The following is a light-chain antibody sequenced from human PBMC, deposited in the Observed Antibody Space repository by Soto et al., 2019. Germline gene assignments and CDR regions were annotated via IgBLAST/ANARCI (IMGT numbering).Light chain of an antibody. CDR3: QERSNWPLVT. CDR1: QSVSTY. Sequence: EIVLTQSPATLSLSPGERAALSCRASQSVSTYLAWYQQKPGQPPRLLIYDAFNRATGIPARFSGSGSGTDFTLTISSLETEDFAVYYGQERSNWPLVTFGPGTRVEVK. J-gene: IGKJ3*01. CDR2: DAF. V-gene: IGKV3-11*01.